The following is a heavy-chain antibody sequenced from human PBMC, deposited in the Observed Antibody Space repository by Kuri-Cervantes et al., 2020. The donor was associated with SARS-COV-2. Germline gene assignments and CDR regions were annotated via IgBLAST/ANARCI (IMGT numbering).Heavy chain of an antibody. CDR3: ARNPPGYYYDSSGPSGGWFDP. CDR1: GGSISNSFYY. D-gene: IGHD3-22*01. Sequence: SETLSLTCTVSGGSISNSFYYWGWIRQPPGKGLEWIGSIYYSGSTYYNPSLKSRVTISVDTSKNQFSLKLSSVTAADTAVYYCARNPPGYYYDSSGPSGGWFDPWGQGTLVTVSS. CDR2: IYYSGST. V-gene: IGHV4-39*07. J-gene: IGHJ5*02.